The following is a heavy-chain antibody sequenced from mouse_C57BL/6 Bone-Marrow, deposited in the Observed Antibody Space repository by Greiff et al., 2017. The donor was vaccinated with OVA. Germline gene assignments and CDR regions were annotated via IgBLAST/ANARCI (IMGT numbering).Heavy chain of an antibody. Sequence: VKLMESGPGLVAPSQSLSITCTVSGFSLTSYGVHWVRQPPGKGLEWLVVIWSDGSTTYNSALKSRLSISKDNSKSQVFLKMNSLQTDDTAMYYCARSYSNYKWYFDVWGTGTTVTVSS. CDR1: GFSLTSYG. CDR2: IWSDGST. CDR3: ARSYSNYKWYFDV. D-gene: IGHD2-5*01. J-gene: IGHJ1*03. V-gene: IGHV2-6*03.